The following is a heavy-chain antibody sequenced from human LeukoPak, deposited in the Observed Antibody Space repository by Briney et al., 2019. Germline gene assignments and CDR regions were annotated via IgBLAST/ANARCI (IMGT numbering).Heavy chain of an antibody. CDR1: GFTFSSYS. J-gene: IGHJ6*02. CDR3: ARVVGYCSAGSCYHYYYYGMDV. Sequence: PGGSLRLSCAASGFTFSSYSMNWVRQAPGKGLEWVSSISSSSSYIYYADSVKGRFTISRDNAKNSLYLQMNSLRAEDMAVYYCARVVGYCSAGSCYHYYYYGMDVWGQGTTVTVSS. CDR2: ISSSSSYI. V-gene: IGHV3-21*01. D-gene: IGHD2-15*01.